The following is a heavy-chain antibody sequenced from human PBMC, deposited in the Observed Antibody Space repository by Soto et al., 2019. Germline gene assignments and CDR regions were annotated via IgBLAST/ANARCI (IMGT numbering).Heavy chain of an antibody. J-gene: IGHJ4*02. V-gene: IGHV3-48*02. Sequence: GSLRLSCAASGFTFSSYSMNWVRQAPGRGLEWVSYISSSSSTIYYADSVKGRFTISRDNAKNSLYLQMNSLRDEDTAVYYCARARPNKYSSSWYDYWGQGTLVTVSS. CDR1: GFTFSSYS. D-gene: IGHD6-13*01. CDR2: ISSSSSTI. CDR3: ARARPNKYSSSWYDY.